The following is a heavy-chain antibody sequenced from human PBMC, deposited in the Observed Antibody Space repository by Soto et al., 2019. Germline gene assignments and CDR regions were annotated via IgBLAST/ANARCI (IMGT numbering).Heavy chain of an antibody. CDR2: IYWDDDK. CDR1: GFSLSTSGVG. J-gene: IGHJ4*02. V-gene: IGHV2-5*02. Sequence: QITLKESGPTLVKPTQTLTLTCTFSGFSLSTSGVGVGWIRQPPGKALEWLALIYWDDDKRYSPSLKSRLTITKYAYKNQVVLTMTNMDPVDTATYYCAHLPHGGWPAYWGQGTLVTVSS. CDR3: AHLPHGGWPAY. D-gene: IGHD6-19*01.